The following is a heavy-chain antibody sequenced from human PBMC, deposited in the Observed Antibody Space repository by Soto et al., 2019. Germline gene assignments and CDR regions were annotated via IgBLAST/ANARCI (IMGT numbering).Heavy chain of an antibody. J-gene: IGHJ3*02. V-gene: IGHV3-30-3*01. CDR1: GFTFSSYA. CDR3: AREGGQQWLVLGDAFDI. CDR2: ISYDGSNK. Sequence: GGSLRLSCAASGFTFSSYAIHWVRQAPGKGLEWVAVISYDGSNKYYADSVKGRFTISRDNSKNTLYLQMNSLRAEDTAVYYCAREGGQQWLVLGDAFDIWGQGTMVTVSS. D-gene: IGHD6-19*01.